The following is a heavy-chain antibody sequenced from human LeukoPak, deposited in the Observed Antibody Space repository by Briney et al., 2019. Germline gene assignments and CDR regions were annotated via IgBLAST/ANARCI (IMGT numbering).Heavy chain of an antibody. CDR3: ARRGILTGYMFDY. J-gene: IGHJ4*02. CDR1: GFPVSSNY. Sequence: PGGSLSLSXAASGFPVSSNYMSWVRQAPGKGLEWVSVIYSCGSTYYADSVKRRFTISRDNSKNTLYLQINSLRSDDTAVYYCARRGILTGYMFDYWGQGTLVTVSS. CDR2: IYSCGST. V-gene: IGHV3-53*05. D-gene: IGHD3-9*01.